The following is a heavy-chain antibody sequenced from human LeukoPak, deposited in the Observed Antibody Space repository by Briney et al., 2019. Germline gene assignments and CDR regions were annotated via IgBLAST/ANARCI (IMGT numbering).Heavy chain of an antibody. J-gene: IGHJ4*02. CDR1: GFTFSSYS. CDR3: ASNLGFGELSPDY. Sequence: GGSLRLSCAASGFTFSSYSMNWVRQAPGKGLEWVSSISSSSSYIYYADSVKGRFTISRDNAKNSLYLQMNSLRAEDTAVYYCASNLGFGELSPDYWGQGTLVTVSP. D-gene: IGHD3-10*01. CDR2: ISSSSSYI. V-gene: IGHV3-21*01.